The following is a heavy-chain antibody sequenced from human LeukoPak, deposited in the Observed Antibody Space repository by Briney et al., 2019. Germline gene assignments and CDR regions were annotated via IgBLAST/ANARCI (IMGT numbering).Heavy chain of an antibody. CDR1: GFTFGSYA. V-gene: IGHV3-23*01. Sequence: GGSLRLSCAASGFTFGSYAMSWVRQAPGKGLEWVSSVFGSGGSTYYADSVEGRFTISRDNSKNTLYLQMNSLRAEDTAVYYCAKVSRGYCRGGTCYYYYGMDVWGQGTTATVSS. CDR3: AKVSRGYCRGGTCYYYYGMDV. CDR2: VFGSGGST. D-gene: IGHD2-15*01. J-gene: IGHJ6*02.